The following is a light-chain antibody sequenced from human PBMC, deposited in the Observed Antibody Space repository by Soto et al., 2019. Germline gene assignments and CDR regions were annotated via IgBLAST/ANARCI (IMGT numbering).Light chain of an antibody. CDR2: DTS. J-gene: IGKJ4*01. Sequence: EVVITQSPATLSMSPGEGVTLSCRANQGIGDTLAWYQHKPGQTPRLLIYDTSTRATGVPARFSGSGSGTDFTLIISSLETEDFAVYYCQQRANWPLTFGGGTKVDIK. V-gene: IGKV3-11*01. CDR3: QQRANWPLT. CDR1: QGIGDT.